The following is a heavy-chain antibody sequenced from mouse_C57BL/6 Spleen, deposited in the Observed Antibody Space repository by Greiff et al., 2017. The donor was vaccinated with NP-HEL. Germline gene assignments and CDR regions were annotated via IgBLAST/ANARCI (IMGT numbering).Heavy chain of an antibody. CDR1: GYAFSNSW. J-gene: IGHJ3*01. V-gene: IGHV1-82*01. CDR2: IYPGDGDT. Sequence: QVQVVQSEPGLVQPGTSVKISCKASGYAFSNSWMNWVRQRPGKGLEWIGRIYPGDGDTNYNGTFKGRATLTADKSSSTAYMQLSSLTSEDSAVYFCAIEGTTVPEGFACWGQGTLVTVSA. CDR3: AIEGTTVPEGFAC. D-gene: IGHD1-1*01.